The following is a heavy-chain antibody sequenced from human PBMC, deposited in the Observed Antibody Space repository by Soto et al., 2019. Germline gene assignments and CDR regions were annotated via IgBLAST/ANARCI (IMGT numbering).Heavy chain of an antibody. D-gene: IGHD2-8*01. J-gene: IGHJ6*02. CDR2: ISGYNGDT. CDR3: AKNGQPPYYYYGLDV. V-gene: IGHV1-18*01. CDR1: GYTFTRYG. Sequence: GASVKVSCKASGYTFTRYGISWVRQAPGQGLEWMGWISGYNGDTNYAQKFQDRVSMTIDTSTGTAYMELRSLTSDDTAIYYCAKNGQPPYYYYGLDVLGQGTKVTVSS.